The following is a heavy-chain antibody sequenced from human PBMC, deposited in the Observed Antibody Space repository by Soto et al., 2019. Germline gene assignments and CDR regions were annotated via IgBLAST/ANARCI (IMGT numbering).Heavy chain of an antibody. CDR3: AADYRYSGYDPVDY. CDR1: GFTFTSSA. Sequence: GASVKVSCKASGFTFTSSAVQWVRQARGQRLEWIGWIVVGSGNTNYAQKFQERVTITRDMSTSAAYMELSSLRSEDTAVYYCAADYRYSGYDPVDYWGQGTLVTVSS. J-gene: IGHJ4*02. D-gene: IGHD5-12*01. V-gene: IGHV1-58*01. CDR2: IVVGSGNT.